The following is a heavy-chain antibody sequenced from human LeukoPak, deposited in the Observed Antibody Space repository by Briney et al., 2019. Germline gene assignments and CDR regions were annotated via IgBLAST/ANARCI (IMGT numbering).Heavy chain of an antibody. J-gene: IGHJ4*02. V-gene: IGHV3-49*04. Sequence: GGPLRLSCTASGFMFGGYAVSWVRQAPGKGLEWVGFIRSESYGGTTEYAASVKGRFTISRDDSKSIAYLQMNSLKTEDTAVYYCSRAVAHLDYWGQGPLVTVSS. D-gene: IGHD4-23*01. CDR3: SRAVAHLDY. CDR1: GFMFGGYA. CDR2: IRSESYGGTT.